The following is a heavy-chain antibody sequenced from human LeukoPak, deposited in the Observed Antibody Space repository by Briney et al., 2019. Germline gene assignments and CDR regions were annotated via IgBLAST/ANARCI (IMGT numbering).Heavy chain of an antibody. Sequence: GGSLRLSCAASGFTFRDYWMSWMRQAPGKGLEWVANIKYDGDEEYYVDSVKGRFIISRVNAKNSLYLQLNSLRVEDTAVYYCRSGGAAPGAFDNWGQGTLVTVSP. CDR1: GFTFRDYW. CDR2: IKYDGDEE. J-gene: IGHJ4*02. V-gene: IGHV3-7*01. D-gene: IGHD6-13*01. CDR3: RSGGAAPGAFDN.